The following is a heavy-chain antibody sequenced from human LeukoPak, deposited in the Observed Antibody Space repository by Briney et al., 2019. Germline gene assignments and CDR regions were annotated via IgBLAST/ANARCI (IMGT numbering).Heavy chain of an antibody. V-gene: IGHV3-23*01. Sequence: GGTLRLSCAASGFTFDSYGMNWVRQAPGKGLEWVSGISGSGVYTYYADSVKGRFTISRDNAKNTLYLQMNSLRAEDTAVYYCVRDWGYDSSGYWRKYFDTWGQGTLVTVSS. CDR3: VRDWGYDSSGYWRKYFDT. J-gene: IGHJ4*02. D-gene: IGHD3-22*01. CDR1: GFTFDSYG. CDR2: ISGSGVYT.